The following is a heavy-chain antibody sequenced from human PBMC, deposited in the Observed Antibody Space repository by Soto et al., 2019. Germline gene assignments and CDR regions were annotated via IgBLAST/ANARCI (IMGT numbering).Heavy chain of an antibody. J-gene: IGHJ4*02. Sequence: QVQLVESGGGVVQPGRSLRLSCAASGFTFSSYAMHWVRQAPGKGLEWVAVISYDGSNKYYADSVKGRFTISRDNSKNTLYLQMNSLRAEDTAVYYCAGYGNYGGNSGDYWGQGTLLTVSS. D-gene: IGHD4-17*01. V-gene: IGHV3-30-3*01. CDR2: ISYDGSNK. CDR1: GFTFSSYA. CDR3: AGYGNYGGNSGDY.